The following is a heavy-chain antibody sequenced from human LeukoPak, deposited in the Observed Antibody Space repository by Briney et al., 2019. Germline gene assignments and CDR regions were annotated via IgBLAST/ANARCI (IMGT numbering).Heavy chain of an antibody. V-gene: IGHV3-7*01. CDR1: GFTFSSYW. D-gene: IGHD3-10*01. CDR2: IKQDGSEK. Sequence: GGSLRLSCAASGFTFSSYWMSWVRQAPGKGLEWVANIKQDGSEKYYVDSVKGRFTISRDNAKNSLYLQMNSLRAEDAAVYYCARDGRMVRGVPAIYDYWGQGTLVTVSS. CDR3: ARDGRMVRGVPAIYDY. J-gene: IGHJ4*02.